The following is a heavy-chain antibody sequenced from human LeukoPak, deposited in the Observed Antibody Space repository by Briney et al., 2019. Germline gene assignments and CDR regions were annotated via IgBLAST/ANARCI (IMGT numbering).Heavy chain of an antibody. Sequence: SETLSLTCTVSGASISSGDYYWSWIRQPPGKGLEWIGSIYYSGSTFHYNPSLKSRVAISIDTSKNQFSLSLSSVTAADTAGYYCASTNCSRSSCFGANWFDPWGQGTLVTVSS. CDR3: ASTNCSRSSCFGANWFDP. D-gene: IGHD2-2*01. CDR2: IYYSGST. V-gene: IGHV4-30-4*08. J-gene: IGHJ5*02. CDR1: GASISSGDYY.